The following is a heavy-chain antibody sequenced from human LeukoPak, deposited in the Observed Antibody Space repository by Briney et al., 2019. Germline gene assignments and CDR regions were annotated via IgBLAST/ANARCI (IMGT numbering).Heavy chain of an antibody. Sequence: GGSLRLSCAASGFTFSSYAMSWVRQAPGKGLEWVANIKQDGSDKYYVDSVQGRFTISRDNAKNSLYLQMNSLRAEDTAVYYCARERRGGDAFDIWGQGTMVTVSS. CDR2: IKQDGSDK. CDR3: ARERRGGDAFDI. J-gene: IGHJ3*02. V-gene: IGHV3-7*01. D-gene: IGHD3-10*01. CDR1: GFTFSSYA.